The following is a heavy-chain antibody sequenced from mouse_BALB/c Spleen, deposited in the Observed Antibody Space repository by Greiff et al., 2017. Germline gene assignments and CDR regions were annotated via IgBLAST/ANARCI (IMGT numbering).Heavy chain of an antibody. CDR2: IYPYNGGT. CDR1: GYTFTDYN. V-gene: IGHV1S29*02. Sequence: EVKVVESGPELVKPGASVKISCKASGYTFTDYNMHWVKQSHGKSLEWIGYIYPYNGGTGYNQKFKSKATLTVDNSSSTAYMELRSLTSEDSAVYYCAREGLDGYPFAYWGQGTLVTVSA. J-gene: IGHJ3*01. CDR3: AREGLDGYPFAY. D-gene: IGHD2-3*01.